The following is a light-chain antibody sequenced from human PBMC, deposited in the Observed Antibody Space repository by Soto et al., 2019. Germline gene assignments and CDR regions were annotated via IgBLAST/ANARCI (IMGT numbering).Light chain of an antibody. CDR3: QQYNDNWT. J-gene: IGKJ1*01. V-gene: IGKV1-5*03. CDR2: KAS. CDR1: QSIRNW. Sequence: DIQMTQSPSTLSASVGGRVTITCRTSQSIRNWLAWYQQKPGQAPKLLIYKASTLQSGVPSRFSGSGSGTEFTLAISSLQPDDSATYYCQQYNDNWTFGQGTKVEIK.